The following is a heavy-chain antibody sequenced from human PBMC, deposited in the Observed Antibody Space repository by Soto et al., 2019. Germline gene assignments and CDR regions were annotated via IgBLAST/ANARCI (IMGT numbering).Heavy chain of an antibody. CDR2: IKQDGSEK. V-gene: IGHV3-7*01. CDR3: ARDREGYSYYYYYYGMDV. D-gene: IGHD5-18*01. Sequence: EVLLVESGGGLVQPGGSLRLSCAASGFTFSSYWMSWVRQAPGKGLEWVANIKQDGSEKYYVDSVKGRFTISRDNAKNSLYLQMNSLRAEDTAVYYCARDREGYSYYYYYYGMDVWGQGTTVTVSS. CDR1: GFTFSSYW. J-gene: IGHJ6*02.